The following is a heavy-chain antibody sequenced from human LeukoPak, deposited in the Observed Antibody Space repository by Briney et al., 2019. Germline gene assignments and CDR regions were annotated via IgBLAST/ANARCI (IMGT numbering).Heavy chain of an antibody. D-gene: IGHD3-10*01. V-gene: IGHV3-23*01. J-gene: IGHJ4*02. CDR1: GFTFSSYG. Sequence: GGSLRLSCAASGFTFSSYGMSWVRQAPGKGLEWVSAISGSGGSTYYADSVKGRFTISRDNSKNTLYLQMNSLRAEDTAVYYCAAVPESYYTVYYFNYWGQGTLVTVSS. CDR2: ISGSGGST. CDR3: AAVPESYYTVYYFNY.